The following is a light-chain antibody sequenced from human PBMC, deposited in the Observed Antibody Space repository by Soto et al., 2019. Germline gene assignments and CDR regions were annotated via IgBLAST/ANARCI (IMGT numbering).Light chain of an antibody. J-gene: IGLJ3*02. CDR3: CSYASSTAFVV. Sequence: SALSQPASVSGSRGQSITISCTGSSSALGSYNLVSWYQQYPGKAPKLVIYEGSKRPSGVSYRFSGSKSGNTASLTISGLQADDEAEYYCCSYASSTAFVVFGGGTKLTVL. V-gene: IGLV2-23*03. CDR1: SSALGSYNL. CDR2: EGS.